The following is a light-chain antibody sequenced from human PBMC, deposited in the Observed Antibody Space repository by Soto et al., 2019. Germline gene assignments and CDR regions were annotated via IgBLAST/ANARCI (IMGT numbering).Light chain of an antibody. V-gene: IGKV3D-20*02. CDR2: STS. Sequence: EIVLTQSPGTLSLSPGDRATLSCRASQSLSVSYIAWYQQKPGQAPRLLIYSTSTRAAGIPDRFTGRGSGTHFTLAISRLEPEDFAVYYCHQRSVWPPVTFGGGTKVEIK. CDR1: QSLSVSY. J-gene: IGKJ4*01. CDR3: HQRSVWPPVT.